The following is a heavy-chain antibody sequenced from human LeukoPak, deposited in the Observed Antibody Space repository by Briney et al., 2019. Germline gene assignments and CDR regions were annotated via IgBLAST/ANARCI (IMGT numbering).Heavy chain of an antibody. CDR1: GYSISSGYY. D-gene: IGHD2-21*01. Sequence: SETLSLTCTASGYSISSGYYWGWIRQPPGKGLEWIRSIYHSGSTYYNPSLKSRVTISVDTSKNQFSLKLSSVTAADTAVYYCARHPGLDSLDYWGQGTLVTVSS. CDR2: IYHSGST. V-gene: IGHV4-38-2*02. CDR3: ARHPGLDSLDY. J-gene: IGHJ4*02.